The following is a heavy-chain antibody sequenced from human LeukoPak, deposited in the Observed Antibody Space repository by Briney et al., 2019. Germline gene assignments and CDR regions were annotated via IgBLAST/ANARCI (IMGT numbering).Heavy chain of an antibody. Sequence: GGSLRLSCTASGFTFGDYAMSWFRQAPGKGLEWVGFIRSKAYGGTTEYAASVKGRFTISRDDSKSIAYLQMNSLKTEDTAVYYCTRSLATNTVARFYYYYGMDVWGQGTTVTVSS. V-gene: IGHV3-49*03. CDR1: GFTFGDYA. D-gene: IGHD5-12*01. CDR2: IRSKAYGGTT. J-gene: IGHJ6*02. CDR3: TRSLATNTVARFYYYYGMDV.